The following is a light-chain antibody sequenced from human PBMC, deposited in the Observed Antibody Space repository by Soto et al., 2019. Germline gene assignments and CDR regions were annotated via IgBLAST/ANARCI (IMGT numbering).Light chain of an antibody. J-gene: IGKJ3*01. V-gene: IGKV3-20*01. CDR1: QSVSVMY. Sequence: EIVLTQSPGTLSLSPGERATLSCRASQSVSVMYLARYQQKPGQAPRLLIYASNRATGIPDRFSGSGSGTDFTLTISRLEPEDFAVYYCQHYGTSALFGPGTKVEIK. CDR2: AS. CDR3: QHYGTSAL.